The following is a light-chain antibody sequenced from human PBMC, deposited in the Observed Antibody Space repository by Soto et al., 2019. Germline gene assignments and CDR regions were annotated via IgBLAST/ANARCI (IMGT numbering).Light chain of an antibody. J-gene: IGKJ2*01. Sequence: EMTQSPSSLSASVGDRVTITCRASQSISDNVNWYQFQPGKAPKLLIYAPSNLQTGVPSRFSGSGSGADFALSSSGLQPEDSATYYWHQSYGPPDTFGLGTKLEIK. CDR2: APS. CDR3: HQSYGPPDT. V-gene: IGKV1-39*01. CDR1: QSISDN.